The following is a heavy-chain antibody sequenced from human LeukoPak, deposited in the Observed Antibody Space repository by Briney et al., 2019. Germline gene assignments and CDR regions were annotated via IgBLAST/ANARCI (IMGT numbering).Heavy chain of an antibody. CDR3: ARASGYSSGWYEY. V-gene: IGHV4-59*01. CDR2: IYYSGST. D-gene: IGHD6-19*01. Sequence: SETLSLTCTVSGGSISSYYWSWSRQPTGKGLEWIGYIYYSGSTNYNPSLKSRVTISVDTSKNQFSLKLSSVTAADTAVYYCARASGYSSGWYEYWGQGTLVTVSS. CDR1: GGSISSYY. J-gene: IGHJ4*02.